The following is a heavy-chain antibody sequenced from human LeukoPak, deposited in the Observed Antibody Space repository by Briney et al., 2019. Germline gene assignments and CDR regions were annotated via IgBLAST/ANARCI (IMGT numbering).Heavy chain of an antibody. Sequence: SETLSLTCTVSGGSISSSSAYWGWIRQPPGKGLEWIGSIYYSKNTYYNPSLKSRVTISADTSKNQFSLTLGSVSATDTAVYYCVSPRGFSYGYFDYWGQGTLVTV. D-gene: IGHD5-18*01. V-gene: IGHV4-39*01. J-gene: IGHJ4*02. CDR2: IYYSKNT. CDR3: VSPRGFSYGYFDY. CDR1: GGSISSSSAY.